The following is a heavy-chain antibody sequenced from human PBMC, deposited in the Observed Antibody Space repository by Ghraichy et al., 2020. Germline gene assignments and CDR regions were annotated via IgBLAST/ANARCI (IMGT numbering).Heavy chain of an antibody. Sequence: LSLTCAASGFTFSSYSMNWVRQAPGKGLEWVSYISSSSSTIYYADSVKGRFTISRDNAKNSLYLQMNSLRDEDTAVYYCARENCHGSTSCFVAAYYYGMDVWGQGTTVTVSS. CDR1: GFTFSSYS. CDR3: ARENCHGSTSCFVAAYYYGMDV. CDR2: ISSSSSTI. J-gene: IGHJ6*02. D-gene: IGHD2-2*01. V-gene: IGHV3-48*02.